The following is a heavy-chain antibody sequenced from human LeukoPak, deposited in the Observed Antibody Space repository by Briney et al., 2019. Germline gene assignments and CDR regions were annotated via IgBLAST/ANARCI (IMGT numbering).Heavy chain of an antibody. CDR2: IIPIFGTA. CDR1: GGTFSSYA. V-gene: IGHV1-69*05. Sequence: ASVKVSCKASGGTFSSYAISWVRQAPGQGLEWMGRIIPIFGTANYAQKFQGRVTLTTDESTSTAYMELSSLRSEDTAVYYCARGENYYYDSSGYYTFWGQGTLVTVSS. CDR3: ARGENYYYDSSGYYTF. J-gene: IGHJ4*02. D-gene: IGHD3-22*01.